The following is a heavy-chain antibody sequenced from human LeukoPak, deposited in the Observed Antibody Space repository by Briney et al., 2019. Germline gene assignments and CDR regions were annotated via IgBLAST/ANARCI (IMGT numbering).Heavy chain of an antibody. D-gene: IGHD2-15*01. CDR1: GLTFSSYS. J-gene: IGHJ4*02. V-gene: IGHV3-21*01. CDR3: ARDSPGYCSGGSCYGLDY. Sequence: GGSLRLSCAASGLTFSSYSMNWVRQAPGKGLEWVSSISSSSSYIYYADSVKGRFTISRDNAKNSLYLQMNSLRAEDTAVYYCARDSPGYCSGGSCYGLDYWGQGTLVTVSS. CDR2: ISSSSSYI.